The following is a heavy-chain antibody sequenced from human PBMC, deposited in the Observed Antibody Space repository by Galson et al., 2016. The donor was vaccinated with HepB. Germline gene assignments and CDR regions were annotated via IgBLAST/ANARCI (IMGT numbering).Heavy chain of an antibody. J-gene: IGHJ4*01. Sequence: SCKASGYTFTASYIHWVRQAPGQGLEWMGWINPKSGGTNYAQKFQGWVAMTRDTSINTAYMELNTLTSDDTAVYFCARDRGGYSYSFDYWGHGTLVTVSS. CDR1: GYTFTASY. CDR2: INPKSGGT. CDR3: ARDRGGYSYSFDY. V-gene: IGHV1-2*04. D-gene: IGHD5-18*01.